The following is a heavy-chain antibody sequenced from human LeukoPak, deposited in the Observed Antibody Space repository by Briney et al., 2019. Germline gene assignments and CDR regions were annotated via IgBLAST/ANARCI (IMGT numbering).Heavy chain of an antibody. CDR1: GGSVSSGSYY. V-gene: IGHV4-61*01. D-gene: IGHD2-15*01. J-gene: IGHJ5*02. Sequence: SETLSLTCTVSGGSVSSGSYYWSWIRQPPGKGLEWIGYIYYSGSTNYNPSLKSRVTISVDTSKNRFSLKLSSVTAADTAVYYCARAVVVVAATFWFDPWGQGTLVTVSS. CDR3: ARAVVVVAATFWFDP. CDR2: IYYSGST.